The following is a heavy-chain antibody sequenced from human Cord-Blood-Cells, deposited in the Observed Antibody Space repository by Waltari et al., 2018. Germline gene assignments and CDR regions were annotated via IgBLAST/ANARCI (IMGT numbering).Heavy chain of an antibody. V-gene: IGHV4-59*01. CDR1: GGSISSYY. CDR3: ARSTIFGVVTFDY. D-gene: IGHD3-3*01. J-gene: IGHJ4*02. Sequence: QVQLQESGPGLVKPSETLSLTCTVSGGSISSYYWSWIRQPPGKGLEWIGYIYYSGRTNYNPSLKSRVTISVDTSKNQFSLKLSSVTAADTAVYYCARSTIFGVVTFDYWGQGTLVTVSS. CDR2: IYYSGRT.